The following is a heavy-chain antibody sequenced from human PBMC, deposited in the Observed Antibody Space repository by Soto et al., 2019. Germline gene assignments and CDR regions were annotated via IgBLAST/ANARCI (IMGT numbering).Heavy chain of an antibody. CDR3: ARDRSRWLQFFDY. CDR1: GFTFSDYY. CDR2: ISSSGSTI. J-gene: IGHJ4*02. Sequence: GGSLRLSCAASGFTFSDYYMSWIRQAPGKGLEWVSYISSSGSTIYYADSVKGRFTISRDNAKNSLYLQMNSPRAEDTAVYYCARDRSRWLQFFDYWGQGTLVTVSS. D-gene: IGHD5-12*01. V-gene: IGHV3-11*01.